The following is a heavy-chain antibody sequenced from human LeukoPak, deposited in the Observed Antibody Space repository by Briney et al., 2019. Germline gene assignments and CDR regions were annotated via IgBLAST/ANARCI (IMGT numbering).Heavy chain of an antibody. Sequence: GGSLRLSCAAPGFTFSSYAMHWVRQAPGKGLEWVAVISYDGSNKYYADPVKGRFTISRDNSKNTLYLQMNSLRAEDTAVYYCARDSVTGYGSSVARDYWGQGTLVTVSS. J-gene: IGHJ4*02. D-gene: IGHD3-22*01. CDR3: ARDSVTGYGSSVARDY. CDR2: ISYDGSNK. V-gene: IGHV3-30-3*01. CDR1: GFTFSSYA.